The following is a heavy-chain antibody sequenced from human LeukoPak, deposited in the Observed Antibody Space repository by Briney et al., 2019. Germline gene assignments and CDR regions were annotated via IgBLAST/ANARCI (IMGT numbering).Heavy chain of an antibody. Sequence: GGSLRLSCAASGFTFSSYGMRWVRQAPGKGLEWVAFIRYDGSNKYYADSVKGRFTISRDNSKNTLYLQMNSLRAEDTAVYYCARRSGIAVAGAFDYWGQGTLVTVSS. CDR3: ARRSGIAVAGAFDY. V-gene: IGHV3-30*02. CDR1: GFTFSSYG. D-gene: IGHD6-19*01. CDR2: IRYDGSNK. J-gene: IGHJ4*02.